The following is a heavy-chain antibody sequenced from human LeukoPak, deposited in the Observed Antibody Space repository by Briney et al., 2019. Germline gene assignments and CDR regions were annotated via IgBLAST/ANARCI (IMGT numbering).Heavy chain of an antibody. Sequence: GGALRLSCADSGFTLSSNYMTWVRQAPGKGLEWVSAIYTGGSTYYTESAEGRFTISSDNYRNTLYLQMNSLGAEDTAVYYGATGRTSVFDYRGQGTLVTVSS. CDR2: IYTGGST. CDR3: ATGRTSVFDY. V-gene: IGHV3-53*01. CDR1: GFTLSSNY. D-gene: IGHD1-1*01. J-gene: IGHJ4*02.